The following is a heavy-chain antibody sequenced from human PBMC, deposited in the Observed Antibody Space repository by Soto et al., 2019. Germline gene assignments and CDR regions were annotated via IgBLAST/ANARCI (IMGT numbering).Heavy chain of an antibody. J-gene: IGHJ4*02. Sequence: PSETLSLTCTVSGGSVSSGSYYWSWIRQPPGKGLEWIGYIYYSGSTNYSPSLKSRVTISVDTSKNQFSLKLSSVTAADTAVYYCARKLGDSSGYLGDSAEYWGQGTLVTVSS. CDR3: ARKLGDSSGYLGDSAEY. CDR1: GGSVSSGSYY. CDR2: IYYSGST. V-gene: IGHV4-61*01. D-gene: IGHD3-22*01.